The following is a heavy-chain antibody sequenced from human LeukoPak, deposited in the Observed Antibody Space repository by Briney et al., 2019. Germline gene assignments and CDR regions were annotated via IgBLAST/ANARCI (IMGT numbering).Heavy chain of an antibody. CDR2: ISSSSSTI. J-gene: IGHJ4*02. Sequence: GGSLRLSCAAYGFTFSSYSMNWVRQAPGKGLEWVSYISSSSSTIYYADSVKGRFTISRDNAKNSLYLQMNSLRDEDTAVYYCARYSWGALEVATLDYWGQGTLVTVSS. CDR3: ARYSWGALEVATLDY. D-gene: IGHD5-24*01. CDR1: GFTFSSYS. V-gene: IGHV3-48*02.